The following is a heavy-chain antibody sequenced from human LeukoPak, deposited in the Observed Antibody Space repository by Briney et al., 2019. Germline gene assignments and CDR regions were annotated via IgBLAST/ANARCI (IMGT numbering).Heavy chain of an antibody. J-gene: IGHJ5*02. CDR2: IRYDGSNK. D-gene: IGHD3-3*01. CDR3: AKDRLEWLLYGNWFDP. CDR1: GFTFSSYG. V-gene: IGHV3-30*02. Sequence: GGSLRLSCAASGFTFSSYGMHWVRQAPGKGLEWVAFIRYDGSNKYYADSVKGRFTISRDNSKNTLYLQTNSLRAEDTAVYYCAKDRLEWLLYGNWFDPWGRGTLVTVSS.